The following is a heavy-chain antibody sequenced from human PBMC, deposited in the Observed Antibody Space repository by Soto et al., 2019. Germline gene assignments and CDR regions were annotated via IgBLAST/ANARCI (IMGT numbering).Heavy chain of an antibody. V-gene: IGHV3-64D*06. D-gene: IGHD2-15*01. CDR1: GFIFSEST. CDR3: VTHAPGLDGVAFDY. Sequence: WGTRRRSCSASGFIFSESTMYWVLQFPGKGLEAISAVSTSGRSTYYADSVKDRFTISRDNSKNTLFLQMGSLRPEYTAIYYCVTHAPGLDGVAFDYWGKGTQVTVSS. CDR2: VSTSGRST. J-gene: IGHJ4*02.